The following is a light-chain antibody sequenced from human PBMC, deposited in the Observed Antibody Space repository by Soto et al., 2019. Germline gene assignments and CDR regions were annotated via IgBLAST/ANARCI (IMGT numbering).Light chain of an antibody. Sequence: DIQMTQSPSTLSASVGDRVTITYRASQTISNFLAWYQQKPGKAPKLLIYDVSILESGVPSRFSGSGSGTEFTLTISSLQPDDSAAYYCQQYNSYSSTFGQGTKVDIK. V-gene: IGKV1-5*01. CDR1: QTISNF. CDR2: DVS. CDR3: QQYNSYSST. J-gene: IGKJ1*01.